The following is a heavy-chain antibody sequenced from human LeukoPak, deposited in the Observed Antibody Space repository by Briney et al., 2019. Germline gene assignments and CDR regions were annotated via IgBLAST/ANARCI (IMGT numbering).Heavy chain of an antibody. V-gene: IGHV4-59*08. CDR3: ARYREVGATVDY. CDR2: IYYSGST. D-gene: IGHD1-26*01. Sequence: SETLSLTCTVSGGSISSYYWSWIRQPPGKGLEWIGYIYYSGSTNYNPSLKSRVTISADTSKNQFSLKLSSVTAADTAVYYCARYREVGATVDYWGQGTLVTVSS. J-gene: IGHJ4*02. CDR1: GGSISSYY.